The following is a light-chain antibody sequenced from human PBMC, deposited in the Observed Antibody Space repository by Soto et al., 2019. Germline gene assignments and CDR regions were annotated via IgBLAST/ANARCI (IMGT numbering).Light chain of an antibody. J-gene: IGLJ1*01. Sequence: QSVLTQPASLSGSPGQSITISCTGTSSDIGAYDYVSWFQQHPGKAPKLMIYEVSKRPSGVPDRFSGSKSGNTASLTVSGLQAEDEADYYCSSYAGSNNPNYVFGTGTKVTVL. CDR2: EVS. V-gene: IGLV2-8*01. CDR3: SSYAGSNNPNYV. CDR1: SSDIGAYDY.